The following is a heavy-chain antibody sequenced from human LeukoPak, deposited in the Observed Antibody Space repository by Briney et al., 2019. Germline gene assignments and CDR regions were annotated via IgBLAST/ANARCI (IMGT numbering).Heavy chain of an antibody. Sequence: SETLSLTCAVYGGSFSAYYWSWIRQPPGKGLEWIGEINHSGSTNYNPPLKSRVSISVNTSKSQFSLKLSSVTAADTAVYYCAGYYYYMDVWGKGTTVTVSS. V-gene: IGHV4-34*01. CDR1: GGSFSAYY. CDR3: AGYYYYMDV. CDR2: INHSGST. J-gene: IGHJ6*03.